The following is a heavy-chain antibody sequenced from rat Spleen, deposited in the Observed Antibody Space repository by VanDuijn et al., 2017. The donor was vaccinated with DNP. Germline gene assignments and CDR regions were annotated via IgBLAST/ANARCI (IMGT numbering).Heavy chain of an antibody. Sequence: EVQLVESGGDLIQPGRSLKISCVASGFTFSNYWMAWIRLVPGKGLEWVAAISTGGISTYYPDSVKGRFTISRDNAKSTLNLQMDSLRSEDTATYYCVRRGGKGLFSNWGQGTLVTVSS. J-gene: IGHJ3*01. CDR1: GFTFSNYW. D-gene: IGHD3-6*01. CDR2: ISTGGIST. CDR3: VRRGGKGLFSN. V-gene: IGHV5-31*01.